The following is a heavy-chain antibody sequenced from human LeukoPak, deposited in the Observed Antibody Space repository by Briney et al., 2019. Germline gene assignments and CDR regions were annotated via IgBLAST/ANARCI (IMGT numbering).Heavy chain of an antibody. J-gene: IGHJ2*01. CDR1: GFTVSSNY. V-gene: IGHV3-66*01. D-gene: IGHD3-22*01. CDR3: ARDYYDSSGYYHHWYFDL. Sequence: PGGSLRLSCAASGFTVSSNYMTWVRQAPGKGLEWVSVIYSGGSTYYADSVKGRFTISRDNSKNTLYLQMNSLRAEDTAVYYCARDYYDSSGYYHHWYFDLWGRGTLVTVSS. CDR2: IYSGGST.